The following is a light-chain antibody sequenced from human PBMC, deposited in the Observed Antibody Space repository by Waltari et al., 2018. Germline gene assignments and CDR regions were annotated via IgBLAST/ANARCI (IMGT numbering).Light chain of an antibody. CDR2: AAS. Sequence: EIVLTQSPGTLSLSPGDRATLSCRACHSVSSNNLAWYQQKPGQAPRLLIYAASSRATGITDRFSGSGSGTDFTLTISRVEPEDFAVYYCQQYANSPRTFGQGTKVEIK. CDR1: HSVSSNN. CDR3: QQYANSPRT. J-gene: IGKJ1*01. V-gene: IGKV3-20*01.